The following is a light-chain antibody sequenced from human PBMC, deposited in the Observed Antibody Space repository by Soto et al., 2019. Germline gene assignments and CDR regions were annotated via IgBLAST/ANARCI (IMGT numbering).Light chain of an antibody. CDR3: QSYASSLSGSEV. J-gene: IGLJ1*01. CDR2: GNS. V-gene: IGLV1-40*01. Sequence: QSVLTQPPSVSGAPGQRVTISCTGSSSNIGAGYDVHWYQQLPGTAPKLLIYGNSNRPSGVPDRFSGSKSGTSASLAITGLQAEDEAEYYCQSYASSLSGSEVFGTGTKVTVL. CDR1: SSNIGAGYD.